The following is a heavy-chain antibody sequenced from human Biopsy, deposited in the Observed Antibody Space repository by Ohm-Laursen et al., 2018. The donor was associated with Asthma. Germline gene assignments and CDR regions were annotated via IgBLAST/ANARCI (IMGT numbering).Heavy chain of an antibody. CDR3: ARAHERWTSIQDDALDI. CDR2: ISYDGGNK. Sequence: LSLTCAASGFTFSIYDIHWVRQAPGKGLEWVAVISYDGGNKFYGDSVKGRFTLSRDNSRNTLYLQMNSLRVEDTAIYYCARAHERWTSIQDDALDIWGQGTMVIVSS. V-gene: IGHV3-30*03. CDR1: GFTFSIYD. J-gene: IGHJ3*02. D-gene: IGHD4-23*01.